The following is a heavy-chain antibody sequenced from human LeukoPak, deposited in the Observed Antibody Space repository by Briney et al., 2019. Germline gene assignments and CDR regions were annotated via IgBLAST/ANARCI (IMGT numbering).Heavy chain of an antibody. CDR1: GFTFSHYW. CDR3: ARLPIGY. V-gene: IGHV3-7*05. J-gene: IGHJ4*02. CDR2: IKQDGSEK. Sequence: GGSLRLSCSASGFTFSHYWMNWVRQAPGKGLEWVANIKQDGSEKYYVDSVKGRFTISRDNAKNSLYLQMNSLRAEDTAVYYCARLPIGYWGRGTLVTVSS. D-gene: IGHD3-10*01.